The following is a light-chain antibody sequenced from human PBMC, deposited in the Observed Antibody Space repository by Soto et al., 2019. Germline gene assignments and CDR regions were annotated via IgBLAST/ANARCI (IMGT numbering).Light chain of an antibody. J-gene: IGKJ5*01. CDR2: GAS. CDR3: QQYGGSPMT. V-gene: IGKV3-20*01. Sequence: IVLTQSPGTLSLSPGETATLSCRASQSVTTQLAWYQQKRGRAPRLIIHGASRRATGIPDRISGSGSGTDFTLTISRVEPEDVAVYYCQQYGGSPMTFGQGTRLEIK. CDR1: QSVTTQ.